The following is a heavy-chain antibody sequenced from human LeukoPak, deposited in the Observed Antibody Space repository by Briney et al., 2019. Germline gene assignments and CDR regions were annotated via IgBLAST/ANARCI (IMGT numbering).Heavy chain of an antibody. J-gene: IGHJ6*03. Sequence: PSETLSLTCAVYGGSFSGYYWSWIRQPPGKGLEWIGEINHSGSTNYNPSLKSRVSISVDTSKNQFSLKLSSVTAADTAVYYCASGPAMAQYYYYYFYMNVGGKGTTLTVS. CDR3: ASGPAMAQYYYYYFYMNV. V-gene: IGHV4-34*01. CDR1: GGSFSGYY. CDR2: INHSGST. D-gene: IGHD5-18*01.